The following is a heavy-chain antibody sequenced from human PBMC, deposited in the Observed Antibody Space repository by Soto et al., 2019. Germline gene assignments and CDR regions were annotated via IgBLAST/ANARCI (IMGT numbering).Heavy chain of an antibody. V-gene: IGHV3-33*01. CDR2: IWYDGSNK. Sequence: GGSLRLSCAASGFTFSSYGMHWVRQAPGKGLEWVAVIWYDGSNKYYADSVKGRFTISRDNSKNTLFLQMNSLRAEDTAVYYCARDTISANGMDVWGQGTTVTVSS. J-gene: IGHJ6*02. CDR3: ARDTISANGMDV. D-gene: IGHD3-3*01. CDR1: GFTFSSYG.